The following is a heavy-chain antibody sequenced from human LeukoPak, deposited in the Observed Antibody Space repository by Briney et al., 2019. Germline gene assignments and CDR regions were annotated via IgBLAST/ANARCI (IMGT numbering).Heavy chain of an antibody. J-gene: IGHJ4*02. CDR3: AREPYGNYVGPGDY. CDR2: MNPSGGST. V-gene: IGHV1-46*01. Sequence: ASVKLSCKASGYKFTNYYMHWVRQAPGQGLEWMGIMNPSGGSTNYAQKFQGRVTVTRDTSTSTVYMELRSLRSDDTAVYFCAREPYGNYVGPGDYWGQEPLDTVSS. CDR1: GYKFTNYY. D-gene: IGHD4-11*01.